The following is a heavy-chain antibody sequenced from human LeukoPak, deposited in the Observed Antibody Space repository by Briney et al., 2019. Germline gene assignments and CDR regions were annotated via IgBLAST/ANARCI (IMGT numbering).Heavy chain of an antibody. D-gene: IGHD3-10*01. CDR2: IYHSGST. V-gene: IGHV4-4*02. Sequence: SETLSLTCAVSGGSMSSSNWWSWVRQPPGKGLEWIGEIYHSGSTNYNPSLKSRVTISVDKSKNQFSLKLSSVTAADTAVYYCARVKYYYGSGSYTYDCWGQGTLVTVSS. CDR1: GGSMSSSNW. CDR3: ARVKYYYGSGSYTYDC. J-gene: IGHJ4*02.